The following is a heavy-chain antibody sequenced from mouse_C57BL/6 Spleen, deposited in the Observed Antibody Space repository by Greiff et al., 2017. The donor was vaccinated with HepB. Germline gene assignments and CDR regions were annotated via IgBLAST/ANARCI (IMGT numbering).Heavy chain of an antibody. V-gene: IGHV1-52*01. CDR3: ARLRELGSGYFDY. CDR2: IDPSDSET. Sequence: QVQLQQPGAELVRPGSSVKLSCKASGYTFTSYWMHWVKQRPIQGLEWIGNIDPSDSETHYNQKFKDKATLTVDKSSSTAYMQLRSLTSEDSAVYYCARLRELGSGYFDYWGQGTTLTVSS. J-gene: IGHJ2*01. CDR1: GYTFTSYW. D-gene: IGHD4-1*01.